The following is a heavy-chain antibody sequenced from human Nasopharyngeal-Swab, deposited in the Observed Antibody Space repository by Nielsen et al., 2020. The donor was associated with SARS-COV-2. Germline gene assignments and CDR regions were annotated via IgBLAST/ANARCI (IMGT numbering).Heavy chain of an antibody. V-gene: IGHV3-23*01. J-gene: IGHJ4*02. CDR2: INSDGSST. D-gene: IGHD3-22*01. CDR3: AKDRITMIVEPDY. Sequence: WIRQPPGKGLVWVSRINSDGSSTYYADSVKGRFTISRDNSKNTLYLQMNSLRAEDTAVYYCAKDRITMIVEPDYWGQGTLVTVSS.